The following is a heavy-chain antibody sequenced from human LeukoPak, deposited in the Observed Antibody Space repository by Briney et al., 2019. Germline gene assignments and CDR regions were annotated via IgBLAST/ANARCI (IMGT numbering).Heavy chain of an antibody. CDR2: IKQDGSEK. Sequence: GGSLRLSCAASGFTFSSYWMSWVRQAPGKGLEWVANIKQDGSEKYYVDAVKGRFTISRDNAKNSLYLQMNSLRAEDTAVYYCARDGTTIVVVQAVYWGQGTLVTVSS. CDR1: GFTFSSYW. CDR3: ARDGTTIVVVQAVY. D-gene: IGHD3-22*01. V-gene: IGHV3-7*01. J-gene: IGHJ4*02.